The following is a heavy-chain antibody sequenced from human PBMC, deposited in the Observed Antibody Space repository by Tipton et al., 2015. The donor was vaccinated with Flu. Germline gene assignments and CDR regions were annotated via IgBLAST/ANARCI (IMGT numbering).Heavy chain of an antibody. J-gene: IGHJ3*02. Sequence: TLSLTCTVSGGSISTYYWSWIRQPPGKGLEWIGNIYYSGNTNYNPSLWSRVTIAVDTSKNQFSLKLSSVTAADTAVYFCARPSWVDSSRHGFDIWGQGTMVAVSS. D-gene: IGHD6-13*01. CDR2: IYYSGNT. CDR3: ARPSWVDSSRHGFDI. CDR1: GGSISTYY. V-gene: IGHV4-59*08.